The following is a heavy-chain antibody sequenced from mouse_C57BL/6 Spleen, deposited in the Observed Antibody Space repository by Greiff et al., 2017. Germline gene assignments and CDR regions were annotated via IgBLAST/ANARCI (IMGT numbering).Heavy chain of an antibody. CDR1: GFTFNTYA. CDR3: VRGLYYDYDAWFAY. CDR2: IRSKSSNYAT. V-gene: IGHV10-3*01. Sequence: DVKLVESGGGLVQPKGSLKLSCAASGFTFNTYAMHWVRQAPGKGLEWVARIRSKSSNYATYYANSVKDRFTISRDDSQSMLYLQMNNLKTEDTAEYCCVRGLYYDYDAWFAYWGQGTLVTVSA. D-gene: IGHD2-4*01. J-gene: IGHJ3*01.